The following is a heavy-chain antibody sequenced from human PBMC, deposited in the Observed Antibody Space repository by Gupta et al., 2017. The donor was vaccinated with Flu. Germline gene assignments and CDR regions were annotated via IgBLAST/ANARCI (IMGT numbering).Heavy chain of an antibody. CDR3: AKDSSHRAARPTSYFDY. V-gene: IGHV3-9*01. J-gene: IGHJ4*02. CDR1: GFTFDDYA. Sequence: EVQLVESGGGLVQPGRSLRLSCAASGFTFDDYAMHWVRQAPGKGLEWVSGISWNSGSIGYADSVKGRFTISRDNAKNSLYLQMNSLRAEDTALYYCAKDSSHRAARPTSYFDYGGQGTLVTVSS. D-gene: IGHD6-6*01. CDR2: ISWNSGSI.